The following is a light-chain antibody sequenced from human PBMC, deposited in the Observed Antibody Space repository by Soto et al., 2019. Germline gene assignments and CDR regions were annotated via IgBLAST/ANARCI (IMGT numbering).Light chain of an antibody. V-gene: IGLV2-18*02. CDR2: QVS. CDR3: SSYSSSSTWV. J-gene: IGLJ3*02. Sequence: QSALTQPPSVSGSPGQSVTISCTGTSSDVGSYNRVSWYQQPPGTAPKLMIYQVSNRPSGVPDRFSGSKSGTTASLTISGLQDEEDADYYCSSYSSSSTWVFGGGTKLTVL. CDR1: SSDVGSYNR.